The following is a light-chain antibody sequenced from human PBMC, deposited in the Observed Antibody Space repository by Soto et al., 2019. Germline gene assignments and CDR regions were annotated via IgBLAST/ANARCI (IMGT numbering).Light chain of an antibody. J-gene: IGLJ1*01. V-gene: IGLV2-14*01. Sequence: QSVLTQPASVSGSPGQSIAISCTGTNSDVGAYNYVSWYQQHPGKAPKLVIHEVSNRPSGVSDRFSGSKSGNTATLTISGLQADDEADYYCSSHTTYGTRVFGTGTKLTVL. CDR3: SSHTTYGTRV. CDR1: NSDVGAYNY. CDR2: EVS.